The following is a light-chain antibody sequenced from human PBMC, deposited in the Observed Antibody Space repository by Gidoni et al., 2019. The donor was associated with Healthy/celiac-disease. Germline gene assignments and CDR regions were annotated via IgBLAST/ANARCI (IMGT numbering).Light chain of an antibody. J-gene: IGKJ4*01. V-gene: IGKV1-39*01. CDR1: QSISSY. Sequence: DIQMTQSPSSLSASVGDRVTINCRASQSISSYLNWDQQKPGKAPKLLIYAASSLQSGVPSRFSGSGSGTDFTLTISSLQPEDFATYYCQQSYSTPLTFGGGTKVEIK. CDR2: AAS. CDR3: QQSYSTPLT.